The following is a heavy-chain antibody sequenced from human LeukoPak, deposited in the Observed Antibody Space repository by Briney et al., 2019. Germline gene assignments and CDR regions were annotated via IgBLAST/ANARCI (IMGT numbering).Heavy chain of an antibody. V-gene: IGHV3-30*18. CDR1: GFTFRAYG. CDR3: AKEGDISSSWYLSNYFDY. D-gene: IGHD6-13*01. CDR2: ISYDGSNT. J-gene: IGHJ4*02. Sequence: GGSLRLSCAASGFTFRAYGMHWVRQAPGKGLEWVAIISYDGSNTYYADSVRGRFTISRDNSKNTLYLQMDSLRAEDTAVYYCAKEGDISSSWYLSNYFDYWGQGTLVTVSS.